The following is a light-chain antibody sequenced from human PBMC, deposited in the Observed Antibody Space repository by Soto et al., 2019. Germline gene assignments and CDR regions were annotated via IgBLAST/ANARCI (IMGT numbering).Light chain of an antibody. Sequence: QSALTQPASVSGSPGQSITISCAGTNSDVGAYNLVSWYQQHPGEAPKVLIYEVTKRPSGLSSRFAGSKSGSTASLTISGLQAEDEADYYCCSYAGDSAFVFGTGTKVTVL. V-gene: IGLV2-23*02. CDR1: NSDVGAYNL. J-gene: IGLJ1*01. CDR2: EVT. CDR3: CSYAGDSAFV.